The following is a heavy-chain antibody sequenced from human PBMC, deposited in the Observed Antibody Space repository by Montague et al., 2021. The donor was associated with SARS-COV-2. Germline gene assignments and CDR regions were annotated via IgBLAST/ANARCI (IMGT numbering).Heavy chain of an antibody. V-gene: IGHV3-33*01. D-gene: IGHD3-22*01. CDR2: VWAGDGSRT. CDR1: GFTFGSYG. J-gene: IGHJ4*02. Sequence: SLRLSCAASGFTFGSYGIHWVRQAPGKGLEWVAVVWAGDGSRTXXXDXXXARFTVSRDNSRNTVYLQMDSLRVEDAAVYYCARDADTSSHFGIFDQWGQGTLVTVSS. CDR3: ARDADTSSHFGIFDQ.